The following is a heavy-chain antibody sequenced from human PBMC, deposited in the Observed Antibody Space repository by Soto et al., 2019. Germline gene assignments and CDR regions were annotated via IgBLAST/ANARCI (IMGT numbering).Heavy chain of an antibody. D-gene: IGHD2-15*01. J-gene: IGHJ3*02. CDR2: IHSTGTPI. Sequence: EVQVVESGGGLQQPGGSLRLSCAASGFTSSSFEMNWVRQAPGKGLEWLSYIHSTGTPIYYADSVKGRFTISRDDAKNSVYLQMNSLRAEDTAVYYCARTYCTGGICHRSGPLEIWGRGTMVTVSS. V-gene: IGHV3-48*03. CDR3: ARTYCTGGICHRSGPLEI. CDR1: GFTSSSFE.